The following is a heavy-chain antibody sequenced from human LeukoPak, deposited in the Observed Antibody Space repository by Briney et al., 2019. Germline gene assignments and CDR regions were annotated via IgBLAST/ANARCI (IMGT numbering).Heavy chain of an antibody. V-gene: IGHV3-23*01. J-gene: IGHJ4*02. D-gene: IGHD5-18*01. CDR3: AKDDGWIQFNS. CDR1: GFTVSSNY. CDR2: ISPGGDIT. Sequence: GGSLRLSCAASGFTVSSNYMSWVRRAPGKGLEWVSGISPGGDITYYAESVKGRFFISRDNSKNTVILQMHSLRAEDTAIYYCAKDDGWIQFNSWGQGTLVTVSS.